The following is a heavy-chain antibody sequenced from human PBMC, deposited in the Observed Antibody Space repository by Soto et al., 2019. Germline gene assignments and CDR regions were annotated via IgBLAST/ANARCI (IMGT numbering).Heavy chain of an antibody. Sequence: VGSLRLSCAASGFTFSSYAMHWVRQAPGKGLEWVAVISYDGSNKYYADSVKGRFTISRDNSKNTLYLQMNSLRAEDTAVYYCARGQYYGSGSYYKGDFFDYWGQGTLVTVS. CDR2: ISYDGSNK. V-gene: IGHV3-30-3*01. CDR1: GFTFSSYA. D-gene: IGHD3-10*01. CDR3: ARGQYYGSGSYYKGDFFDY. J-gene: IGHJ4*02.